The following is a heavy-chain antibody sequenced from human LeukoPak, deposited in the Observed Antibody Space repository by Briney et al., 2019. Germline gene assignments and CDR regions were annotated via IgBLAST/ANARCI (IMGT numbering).Heavy chain of an antibody. CDR3: AKNSGGTCYSHLDY. Sequence: GGSLRLSCAASGFTFSSYGMTWVRQAPGKGLEWVSGISGSGGSTYYEDSVKGRFTISRDNSKNTLYLQMNSLRAEDTAVYYCAKNSGGTCYSHLDYWGQGTLVAVSS. D-gene: IGHD2-15*01. V-gene: IGHV3-23*01. CDR1: GFTFSSYG. CDR2: ISGSGGST. J-gene: IGHJ4*02.